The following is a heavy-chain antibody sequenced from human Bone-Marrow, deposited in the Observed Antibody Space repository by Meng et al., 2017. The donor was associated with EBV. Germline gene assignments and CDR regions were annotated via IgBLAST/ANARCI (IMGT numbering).Heavy chain of an antibody. J-gene: IGHJ4*02. D-gene: IGHD3-22*01. CDR2: IIPIFGTA. V-gene: IGHV1-69*01. CDR1: GGPFSSYA. CDR3: ARGYYDSSGYYEFDY. Sequence: SGGPFSSYAISWVRQAPGEGLEWIGGIIPIFGTASHAQKFQGRVTITADESTSTAYMELSSLRSEDTAVYYCARGYYDSSGYYEFDYWRQGTLVTVSS.